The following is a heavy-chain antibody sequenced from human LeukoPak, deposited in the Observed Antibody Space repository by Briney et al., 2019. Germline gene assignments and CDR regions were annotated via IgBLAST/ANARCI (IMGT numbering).Heavy chain of an antibody. CDR2: IKQDGSEK. Sequence: GGSLRLSCAASGFTFTNYAMNWVRQAPGKGLEWVANIKQDGSEKYYVDSVKGRFTISRDNAKNSLYLQMNSLRAEGTAVYYCARGGYSSGWYEEGDHWGQGTLVTVSS. D-gene: IGHD6-19*01. J-gene: IGHJ4*02. CDR1: GFTFTNYA. CDR3: ARGGYSSGWYEEGDH. V-gene: IGHV3-7*01.